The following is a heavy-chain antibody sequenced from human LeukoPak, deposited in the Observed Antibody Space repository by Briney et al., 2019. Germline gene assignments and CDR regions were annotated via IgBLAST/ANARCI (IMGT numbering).Heavy chain of an antibody. CDR2: ISAYNGNT. J-gene: IGHJ3*02. D-gene: IGHD3-10*01. Sequence: GASVKVSCKTSGYTFTSDVINWVRQAPGQGLEWMGWISAYNGNTNYAQKFQGRVTMTTDTSTSTAYMELRSLRSDDTAVYYCARTTHRGADAFDIWGQGALVTVSS. CDR1: GYTFTSDV. V-gene: IGHV1-18*01. CDR3: ARTTHRGADAFDI.